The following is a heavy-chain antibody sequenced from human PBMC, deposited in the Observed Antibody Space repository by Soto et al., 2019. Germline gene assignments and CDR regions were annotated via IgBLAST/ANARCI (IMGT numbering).Heavy chain of an antibody. J-gene: IGHJ4*02. D-gene: IGHD3-3*01. CDR2: INHSGST. CDR3: ASEGPRYYDFWSGSHDY. Sequence: QVQLQQWGAGLLKPSETLSLTCAVYGGSFSGYYWSWIRQPPGKGLEWIGEINHSGSTNYNPSLKSRVTISVDTSKNQFSPKLSSVTAADTAVYYCASEGPRYYDFWSGSHDYWGQGTLVTVSS. V-gene: IGHV4-34*01. CDR1: GGSFSGYY.